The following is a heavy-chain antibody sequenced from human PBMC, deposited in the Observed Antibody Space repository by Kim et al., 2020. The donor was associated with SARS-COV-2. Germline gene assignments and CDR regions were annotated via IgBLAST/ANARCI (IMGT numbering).Heavy chain of an antibody. Sequence: SETLSLTCTVSGGSISSYYWSWIRQPPGKGLEWIGYIYYSGSTNYNPSLKSRVTISVDTSKNQFSLKLSSVTAADTAVYYCARDLNGRMALNAFYIWGQGTMVTVSS. CDR2: IYYSGST. CDR3: ARDLNGRMALNAFYI. V-gene: IGHV4-59*01. D-gene: IGHD4-17*01. CDR1: GGSISSYY. J-gene: IGHJ3*02.